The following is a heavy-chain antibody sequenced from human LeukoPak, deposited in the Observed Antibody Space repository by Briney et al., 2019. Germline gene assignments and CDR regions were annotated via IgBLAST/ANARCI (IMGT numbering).Heavy chain of an antibody. J-gene: IGHJ6*02. CDR2: ISSSSSYI. CDR3: ARDTRGRGVNFYYGMDV. V-gene: IGHV3-21*01. Sequence: GSLRLSCAASGFTFSSYSMNWVRQAPGKGLEWVSSISSSSSYIYYADLVKGRFTISRDNAKNSLYLQMNSLRAEDTAVYYCARDTRGRGVNFYYGMDVWGQGTTVTVSS. CDR1: GFTFSSYS. D-gene: IGHD3-10*01.